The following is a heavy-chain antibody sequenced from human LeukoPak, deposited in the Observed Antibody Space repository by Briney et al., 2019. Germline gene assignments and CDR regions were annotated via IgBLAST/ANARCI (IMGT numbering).Heavy chain of an antibody. CDR3: ARVGRYYYDSSGYCN. V-gene: IGHV4-59*12. Sequence: SETLSLTCTVSGGSISSYYWSWIRQPPGKGLGWIGYIYYSGSTNYNPSLKSRVTISVDTSKNQFSLKLSSVTAADTAVYYCARVGRYYYDSSGYCNWGQGTLVTVSS. CDR2: IYYSGST. D-gene: IGHD3-22*01. J-gene: IGHJ4*02. CDR1: GGSISSYY.